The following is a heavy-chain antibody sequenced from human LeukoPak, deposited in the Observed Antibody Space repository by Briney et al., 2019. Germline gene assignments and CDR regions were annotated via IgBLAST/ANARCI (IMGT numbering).Heavy chain of an antibody. CDR1: GGTVSSYV. V-gene: IGHV1-69*13. J-gene: IGHJ6*03. CDR2: IIPVFGTT. Sequence: ASVKVSCKASGGTVSSYVISWVRQAPGQGLEWMGEIIPVFGTTNYAQKFQGRVTITADESTSTVYMELTSLRSEDTAVYYCARLSSGWYRAYYYMDVWGKGTTVTISS. D-gene: IGHD6-19*01. CDR3: ARLSSGWYRAYYYMDV.